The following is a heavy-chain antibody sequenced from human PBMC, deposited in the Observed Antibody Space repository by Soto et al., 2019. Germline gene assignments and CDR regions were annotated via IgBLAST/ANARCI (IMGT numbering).Heavy chain of an antibody. Sequence: ASVKVSCKASGYTFTGYYMHWVRQAPGQGLEWMGWINPNSGGTNYAQKFQGWVTMTRATSISTAYMELSRLRSDDTAVYYCARDSSYGDLPRLSFDYCAQGTMVTVSS. CDR1: GYTFTGYY. CDR3: ARDSSYGDLPRLSFDY. V-gene: IGHV1-2*04. J-gene: IGHJ4*02. D-gene: IGHD4-17*01. CDR2: INPNSGGT.